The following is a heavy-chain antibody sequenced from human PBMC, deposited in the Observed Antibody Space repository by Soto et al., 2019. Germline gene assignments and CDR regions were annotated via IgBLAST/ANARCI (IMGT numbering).Heavy chain of an antibody. CDR1: GFTFSSYA. CDR2: ISYDGSNK. Sequence: VQLVESGGGVVQPGRSLRLSCAASGFTFSSYAMHWVRQAPGKGLEWVAVISYDGSNKYYADSVKGRFTISRDNSKNTLYLQMNSLRAEDTAVYYCARLYYYGSGSSDYWGQGTLVTVSS. V-gene: IGHV3-30-3*01. CDR3: ARLYYYGSGSSDY. J-gene: IGHJ4*02. D-gene: IGHD3-10*01.